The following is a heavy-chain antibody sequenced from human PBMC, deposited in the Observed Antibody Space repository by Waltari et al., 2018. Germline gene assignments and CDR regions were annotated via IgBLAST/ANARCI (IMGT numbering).Heavy chain of an antibody. J-gene: IGHJ6*02. Sequence: QLQLQESGPGLVKPSETLSLTCTVSGGSFSSSSYYWGWIRPPPGKGLEWIGSIYYSGSTYYNPSLKSRVTMSVDTSKNQFSLKLSSVTAADTAVYYCARLNRTPISYGMDVWGQGTTVTVSS. V-gene: IGHV4-39*01. CDR1: GGSFSSSSYY. CDR3: ARLNRTPISYGMDV. CDR2: IYYSGST.